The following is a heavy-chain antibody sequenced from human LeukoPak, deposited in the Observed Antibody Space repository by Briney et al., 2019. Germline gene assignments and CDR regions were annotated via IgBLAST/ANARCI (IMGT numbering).Heavy chain of an antibody. Sequence: SQTLSLTCTVSGGSISSGGYYWSWIRQPPGKGLEWIGHIYHSGSTYYNSSLKRRVIISVDRSKNQFSLKLNSVTAADTAVYYCARDPVYSGSKVGTWFDPWGQGTLVTVSS. D-gene: IGHD1-26*01. CDR1: GGSISSGGYY. CDR2: IYHSGST. CDR3: ARDPVYSGSKVGTWFDP. J-gene: IGHJ5*02. V-gene: IGHV4-30-2*01.